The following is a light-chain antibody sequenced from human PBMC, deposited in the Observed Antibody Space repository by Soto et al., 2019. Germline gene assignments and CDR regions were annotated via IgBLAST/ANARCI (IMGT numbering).Light chain of an antibody. CDR3: QQLSHWPFT. J-gene: IGKJ3*01. Sequence: DVVMTQSPLSLPVTLGQPASISCRSSQSLVYSDGNTYLHWFQQRPGQSPRRLIHKVSIRDSGVPDRFSGSGSGTDFTLKISRVEPEDVGVYYCQQLSHWPFTFGPGTKVDIK. CDR1: QSLVYSDGNTY. V-gene: IGKV2-30*01. CDR2: KVS.